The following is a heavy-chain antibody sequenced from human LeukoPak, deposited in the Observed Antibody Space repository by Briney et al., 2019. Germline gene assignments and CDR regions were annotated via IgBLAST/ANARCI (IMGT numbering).Heavy chain of an antibody. D-gene: IGHD3-3*01. Sequence: PGRSLRLSCAASGFTFSSYGMHWVRQAPGKGLEWVAVIWYDASNKYYADSVKGRFTISRDNSKNTLYLQMNSLRAEDTAVYYCAKGPPYDFWSGYYDDHYYYYMDVWGKGTTVTVSS. CDR2: IWYDASNK. CDR1: GFTFSSYG. V-gene: IGHV3-33*06. J-gene: IGHJ6*03. CDR3: AKGPPYDFWSGYYDDHYYYYMDV.